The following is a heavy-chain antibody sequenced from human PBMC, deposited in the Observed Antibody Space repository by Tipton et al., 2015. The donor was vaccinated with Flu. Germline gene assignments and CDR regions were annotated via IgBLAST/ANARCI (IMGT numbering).Heavy chain of an antibody. J-gene: IGHJ4*02. CDR1: GITFSSNW. CDR2: IKHDGTEK. CDR3: ARGRWELPD. Sequence: SLRLSCAASGITFSSNWMTWVRQAPGKGLEWVANIKHDGTEKNYVDAVKGRFSISRDNAKNSLYLRMNSLRAEDTAVYYCARGRWELPDWGQGTLVTVSS. V-gene: IGHV3-7*01. D-gene: IGHD1-26*01.